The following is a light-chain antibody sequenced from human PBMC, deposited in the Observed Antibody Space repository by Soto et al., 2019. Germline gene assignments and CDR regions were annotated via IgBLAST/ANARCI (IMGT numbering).Light chain of an antibody. Sequence: QSALTQPASVSGSPGQTITISCTGTSSDVGAYKYVSWYQQHPGKAPKLMIYEVSNRPSGVSNRFSGSKSGNTASLTISGPQAEDETDYYCFSYKSSGTYVFGTGTKVTVL. CDR1: SSDVGAYKY. CDR2: EVS. CDR3: FSYKSSGTYV. J-gene: IGLJ1*01. V-gene: IGLV2-14*01.